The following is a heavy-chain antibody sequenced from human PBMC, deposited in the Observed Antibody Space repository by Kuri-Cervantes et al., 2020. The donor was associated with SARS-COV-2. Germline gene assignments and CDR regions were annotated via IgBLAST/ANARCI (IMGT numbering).Heavy chain of an antibody. V-gene: IGHV3-21*01. CDR2: ISSSSSYI. CDR1: GFTFSSYS. Sequence: GESLKISCAASGFTFSSYSMNWVRQAPGKGLEWVSSISSSSSYIYYADSVKGRFTISRDNAKNSLYLQMNSLRAEDTAVYYCAKDQYDFWSGYYFDYWGQGTLVTVSS. CDR3: AKDQYDFWSGYYFDY. J-gene: IGHJ4*02. D-gene: IGHD3-3*01.